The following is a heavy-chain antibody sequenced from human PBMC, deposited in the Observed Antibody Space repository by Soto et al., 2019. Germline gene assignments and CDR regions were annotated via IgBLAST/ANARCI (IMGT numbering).Heavy chain of an antibody. CDR2: IYHSGST. J-gene: IGHJ6*02. CDR3: ARASSGYYYYYYGMDV. V-gene: IGHV4-4*02. CDR1: GGSISSSNW. D-gene: IGHD3-22*01. Sequence: QVQLQESGPGLVKPSGTLSLTCAVSGGSISSSNWWSWVRQPPGKGLEWIGEIYHSGSTNYNPSLKSRVTVSVDKSKNKFSLKLSSLTAADTAVYYCARASSGYYYYYYGMDVWGQGTTVTVSS.